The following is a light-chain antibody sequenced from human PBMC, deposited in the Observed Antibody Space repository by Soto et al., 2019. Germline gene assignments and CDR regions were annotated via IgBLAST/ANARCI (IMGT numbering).Light chain of an antibody. CDR2: AVN. V-gene: IGLV2-14*03. J-gene: IGLJ1*01. Sequence: QSALTQPASVSGSPGQSITISCTGSTGDIGAYDYVSWYQQYPGKAPRLIIYAVNSRPSGVSNRFSGSKSGSTASLTISGLQAEDEADYHCSSYTPSSTYVFGTGTKVTVL. CDR3: SSYTPSSTYV. CDR1: TGDIGAYDY.